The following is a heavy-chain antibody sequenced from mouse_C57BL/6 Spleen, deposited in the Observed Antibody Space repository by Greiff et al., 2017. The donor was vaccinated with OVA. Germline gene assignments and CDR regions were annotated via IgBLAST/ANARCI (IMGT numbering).Heavy chain of an antibody. CDR1: GYTFTSYW. Sequence: QVQLKQPGAELVKPGASVKLSCKASGYTFTSYWMHWVKQRPGQGLEWIGMIHPNSGSTNYNEKFKSKATLTVDKSSSTAYMQLSSLTSEDSAVYDCARGGDYGSRAWFAYWGQGTLVTVSA. CDR3: ARGGDYGSRAWFAY. D-gene: IGHD1-1*01. J-gene: IGHJ3*01. V-gene: IGHV1-64*01. CDR2: IHPNSGST.